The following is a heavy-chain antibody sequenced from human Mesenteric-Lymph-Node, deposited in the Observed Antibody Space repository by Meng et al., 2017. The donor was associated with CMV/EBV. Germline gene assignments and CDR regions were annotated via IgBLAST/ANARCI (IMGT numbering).Heavy chain of an antibody. CDR2: IYSGGST. D-gene: IGHD3-10*01. CDR3: ARGTIDVLLCPLGH. J-gene: IGHJ1*01. Sequence: GGSLRLSCAASGFTVSSNYMSWVRQAPGKGLEWVSVIYSGGSTYYADSVKGRFTISRDNSKNTLYLQMNSLRAEDTAVYYCARGTIDVLLCPLGHWGQGTLVTVSS. V-gene: IGHV3-53*01. CDR1: GFTVSSNY.